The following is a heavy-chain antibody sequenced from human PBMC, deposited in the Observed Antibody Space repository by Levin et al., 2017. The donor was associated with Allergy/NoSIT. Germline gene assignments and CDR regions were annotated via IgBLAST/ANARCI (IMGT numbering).Heavy chain of an antibody. CDR3: ARMYHYDRGGWGPDY. CDR2: IHYSGST. Sequence: SQTLSLTCTVSGGSISSYYWSWIRQPPGKGLEWIGYIHYSGSTKYNPSLKSRVTMSVDTSKNQFSLKLSSVTAADTAVYYCARMYHYDRGGWGPDYWGQGTLVTVSS. V-gene: IGHV4-59*08. D-gene: IGHD3-22*01. J-gene: IGHJ4*02. CDR1: GGSISSYY.